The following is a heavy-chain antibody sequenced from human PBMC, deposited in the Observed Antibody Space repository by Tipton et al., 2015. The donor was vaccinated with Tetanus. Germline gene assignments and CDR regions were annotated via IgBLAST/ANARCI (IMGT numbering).Heavy chain of an antibody. V-gene: IGHV4-39*07. Sequence: TLSLTCTVSGGSISSSNYYWGWIRQPPGKGLEWIGRVYYSGTTNYNPSLNSRATISVDTSRNQFSLKLTSVTAADTAVYYCAGWELLNWNAFDIWGQGTGVTVSA. CDR1: GGSISSSNYY. CDR3: AGWELLNWNAFDI. J-gene: IGHJ3*02. CDR2: VYYSGTT. D-gene: IGHD2-15*01.